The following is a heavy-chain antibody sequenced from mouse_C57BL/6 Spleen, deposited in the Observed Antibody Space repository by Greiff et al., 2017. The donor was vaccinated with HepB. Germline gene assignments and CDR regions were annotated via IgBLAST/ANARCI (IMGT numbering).Heavy chain of an antibody. CDR1: GYAFSSSW. CDR2: IYPGDGDT. Sequence: QVQLKQSGPELVKPGASVKISCKASGYAFSSSWMNWVKQRPGKGLEWIGRIYPGDGDTNYNGKFKGKATLTADKSSSTAYMQLSSLTSEDSAVYFCARSKASGPFDYWGQGTTLTVSS. V-gene: IGHV1-82*01. D-gene: IGHD3-2*02. CDR3: ARSKASGPFDY. J-gene: IGHJ2*01.